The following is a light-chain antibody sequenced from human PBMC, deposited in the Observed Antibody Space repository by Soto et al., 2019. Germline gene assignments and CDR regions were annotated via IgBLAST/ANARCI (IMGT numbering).Light chain of an antibody. CDR2: DTS. J-gene: IGKJ1*01. CDR1: QTISIY. CDR3: QQYDSLTWT. Sequence: DIQMTQSPSTLSGSVGDRVTITCRASQTISIYLNWYQQKLGKAPKLLIYDTSTLGAGVPARFSGSGSGTVFTLTINSLQPEDLATYYCQQYDSLTWTFGQGTKVDIK. V-gene: IGKV1-33*01.